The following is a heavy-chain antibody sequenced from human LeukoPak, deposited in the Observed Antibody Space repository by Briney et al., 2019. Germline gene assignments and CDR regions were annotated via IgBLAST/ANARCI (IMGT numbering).Heavy chain of an antibody. CDR2: INPNSGGT. CDR3: ARQGQDDYYDSSGYYPLDY. CDR1: GYTFTGYY. Sequence: ASVKVSCKASGYTFTGYYMHWVRQAPGQGLEWMGWINPNSGGTNYAQKFQGWVTMTRDTSISTAYMELSRLRSDDTAVYYCARQGQDDYYDSSGYYPLDYWGQGTLVTVSS. V-gene: IGHV1-2*04. D-gene: IGHD3-22*01. J-gene: IGHJ4*02.